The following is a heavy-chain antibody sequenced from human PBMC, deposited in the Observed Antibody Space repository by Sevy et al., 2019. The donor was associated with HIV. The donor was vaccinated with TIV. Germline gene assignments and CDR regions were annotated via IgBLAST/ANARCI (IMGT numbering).Heavy chain of an antibody. V-gene: IGHV3-23*01. CDR1: GFAFYDYS. D-gene: IGHD2-8*01. Sequence: GGSLRLSCAASGFAFYDYSMSWIRQAPGKGLEWVATLSFGCGKINYACSVKGRFTISSDNSKNSFYLQMDNLRVEDTALYYCAREGCTRPHDYWGQGTRVTVSS. CDR3: AREGCTRPHDY. J-gene: IGHJ4*02. CDR2: LSFGCGKI.